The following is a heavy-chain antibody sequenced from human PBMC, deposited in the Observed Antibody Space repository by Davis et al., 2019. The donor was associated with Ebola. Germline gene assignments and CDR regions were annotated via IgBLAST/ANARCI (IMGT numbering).Heavy chain of an antibody. V-gene: IGHV4-61*01. Sequence: PSETLSLTCTVSGGSVSSGSYYWSWIRQPPGKGLEWIGYIYYSGSTNYNPSLKSRVTISVDTSKNQFSLKLSSVTAADTAVYYCARDLRGYQWGQGTLVTVSS. CDR1: GGSVSSGSYY. CDR3: ARDLRGYQ. CDR2: IYYSGST. D-gene: IGHD2-2*01. J-gene: IGHJ4*02.